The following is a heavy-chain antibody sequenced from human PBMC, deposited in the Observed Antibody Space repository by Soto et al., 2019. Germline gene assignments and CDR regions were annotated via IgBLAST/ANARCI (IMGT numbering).Heavy chain of an antibody. CDR2: IKQDGSEK. J-gene: IGHJ4*02. V-gene: IGHV3-7*01. D-gene: IGHD6-19*01. CDR1: GSTFSSYW. CDR3: AREASLAVAGHYYFDY. Sequence: GSLRLSCAASGSTFSSYWMSWVRQAPGKGLEWVANIKQDGSEKYYVDSVKGRFTISRDNAKNSLYLQMNSLRAEDTAVYYCAREASLAVAGHYYFDYWGQGTLVTVSS.